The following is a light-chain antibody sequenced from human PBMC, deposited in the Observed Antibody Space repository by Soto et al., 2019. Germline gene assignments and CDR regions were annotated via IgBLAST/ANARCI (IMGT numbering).Light chain of an antibody. CDR3: QQYGSSPRT. V-gene: IGKV3-20*01. CDR2: GAS. Sequence: VLTQSPGTLSLSRRERATLSCRASQSVSSSYLAWYQQKPGQAPRLLIYGASSRATGIPDRFSGSGSGTNFTLTISKLEPEDFAVYYCQQYGSSPRTFGQGTKVDIK. J-gene: IGKJ1*01. CDR1: QSVSSSY.